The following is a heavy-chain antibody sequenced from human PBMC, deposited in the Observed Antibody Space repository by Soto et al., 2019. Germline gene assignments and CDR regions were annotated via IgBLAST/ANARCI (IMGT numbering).Heavy chain of an antibody. Sequence: SETLSLTCAVYGGSFSGYYWSWIRQPPGKGLEWIGEINHSGSTNYNPSLKSRVTISVDTSKNQFSLKLSSVTAADTAVYYCARGGVVVVAAKERSWYFDYWGQATLLTLSS. D-gene: IGHD2-15*01. J-gene: IGHJ4*02. V-gene: IGHV4-34*01. CDR1: GGSFSGYY. CDR2: INHSGST. CDR3: ARGGVVVVAAKERSWYFDY.